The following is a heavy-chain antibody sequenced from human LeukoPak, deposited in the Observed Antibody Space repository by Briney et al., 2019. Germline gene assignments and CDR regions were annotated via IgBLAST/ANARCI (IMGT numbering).Heavy chain of an antibody. D-gene: IGHD3-3*01. CDR1: GFTVSSNY. CDR2: IYSGGST. Sequence: GGSLRLSCAASGFTVSSNYMSWVRQAPGKGLEWVSVIYSGGSTYYADSAKGRFTISRDNSKNTLYLQMNSLRAEDTAVYYCARGAQYYDFWSGFNQGWFDPWGQGTLVTVSS. J-gene: IGHJ5*02. V-gene: IGHV3-66*02. CDR3: ARGAQYYDFWSGFNQGWFDP.